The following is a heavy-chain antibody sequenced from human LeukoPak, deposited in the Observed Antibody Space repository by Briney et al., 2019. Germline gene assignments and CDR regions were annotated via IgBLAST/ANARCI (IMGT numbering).Heavy chain of an antibody. J-gene: IGHJ5*02. CDR3: ARQYSNNWYDDRGWFDP. Sequence: SETLSLTCTVSGGSISSSDYYWGWIRQPPGKGLEWIGSIYYSVTTYYNPSLKRRVTISVDTSKNQFSLKLNSVTAADTAVYYCARQYSNNWYDDRGWFDPWGQGTLVIVSS. D-gene: IGHD6-13*01. CDR2: IYYSVTT. CDR1: GGSISSSDYY. V-gene: IGHV4-39*07.